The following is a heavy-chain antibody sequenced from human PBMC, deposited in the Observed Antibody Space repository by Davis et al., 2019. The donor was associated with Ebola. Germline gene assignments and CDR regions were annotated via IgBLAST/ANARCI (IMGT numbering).Heavy chain of an antibody. CDR2: INPSGGST. J-gene: IGHJ6*03. D-gene: IGHD2-2*01. CDR1: GYTFTSYY. CDR3: ARVMGYCSSTSCRGNYYYMDV. V-gene: IGHV1-46*01. Sequence: ASVKVSCKASGYTFTSYYMHWVRQAPGQGLEWMGIINPSGGSTSYAQKFQGRVTMTRDTSTSTVYMELSSLRSEDTAVYYCARVMGYCSSTSCRGNYYYMDVWGKGTTVTVSS.